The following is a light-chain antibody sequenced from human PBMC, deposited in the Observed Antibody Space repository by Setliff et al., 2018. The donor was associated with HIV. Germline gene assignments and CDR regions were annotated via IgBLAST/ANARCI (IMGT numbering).Light chain of an antibody. CDR2: EVN. J-gene: IGLJ1*01. CDR1: SSDVGGYNY. CDR3: TSYAGSNNPVV. Sequence: QSVLTQPPSASGSPGQSVTISCTGTSSDVGGYNYVSWYQQHPGEAPKLMIFEVNKRPSGVPDRFSGSKSGNTASLTVSGLQAEDEADYYCTSYAGSNNPVVFGTGTKVTV. V-gene: IGLV2-8*01.